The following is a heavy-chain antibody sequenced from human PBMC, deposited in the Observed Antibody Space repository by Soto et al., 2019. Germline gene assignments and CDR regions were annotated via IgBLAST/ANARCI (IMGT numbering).Heavy chain of an antibody. Sequence: GESLKISCKGSGYSFTRYWISWVRQMLGKGLEWMGRIDPSDSYTNYSPSFQGHVTISADTSINTAYLQWSSLKASDTAMYYCATYCSGDSCYPDYYYYGMDVWGQGTTVTVSS. D-gene: IGHD2-15*01. CDR2: IDPSDSYT. CDR3: ATYCSGDSCYPDYYYYGMDV. CDR1: GYSFTRYW. V-gene: IGHV5-10-1*01. J-gene: IGHJ6*02.